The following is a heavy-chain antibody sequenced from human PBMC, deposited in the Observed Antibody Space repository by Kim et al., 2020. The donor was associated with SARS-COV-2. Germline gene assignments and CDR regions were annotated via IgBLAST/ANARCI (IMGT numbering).Heavy chain of an antibody. J-gene: IGHJ4*02. CDR3: ARTRRDSSGYYLYYFDY. CDR1: GFTVSSNY. V-gene: IGHV3-53*04. CDR2: IYSGGST. D-gene: IGHD3-22*01. Sequence: GGSLRLSCAASGFTVSSNYMSWVRQAPGKGLEWVSVIYSGGSTYYADSVKGRFTISRHNSKNTLYLQMNSLRAEDTAVYYCARTRRDSSGYYLYYFDYWGQGTLVTVSS.